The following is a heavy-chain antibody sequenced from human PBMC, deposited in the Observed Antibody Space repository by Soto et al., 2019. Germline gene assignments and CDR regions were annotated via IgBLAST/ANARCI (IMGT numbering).Heavy chain of an antibody. Sequence: SETLSLSCAVYGGSFSGYYWSWIRQPPGKGLEWIGEINHSGSTNYNPSLKSRVTISVDTSKNQFSLKLGSVTAADTAVYYCARDRITIFGVVIAYYYGMDVWGQGTTVTVSS. V-gene: IGHV4-34*01. D-gene: IGHD3-3*01. J-gene: IGHJ6*02. CDR2: INHSGST. CDR3: ARDRITIFGVVIAYYYGMDV. CDR1: GGSFSGYY.